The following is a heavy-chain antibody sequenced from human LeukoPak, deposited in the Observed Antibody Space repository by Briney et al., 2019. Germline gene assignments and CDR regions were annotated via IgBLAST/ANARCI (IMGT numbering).Heavy chain of an antibody. CDR1: GFTLSSYA. D-gene: IGHD1-26*01. CDR2: ISGSGGST. CDR3: AKRITGTYYRAYYFDS. Sequence: GGSLRLSCAASGFTLSSYAMSWVRQAPGKGLEWVSGISGSGGSTNYADSVKGRFTISRDNSKSALYLQMNSLRADDTALYYCAKRITGTYYRAYYFDSRGQGILVTVSS. V-gene: IGHV3-23*01. J-gene: IGHJ4*02.